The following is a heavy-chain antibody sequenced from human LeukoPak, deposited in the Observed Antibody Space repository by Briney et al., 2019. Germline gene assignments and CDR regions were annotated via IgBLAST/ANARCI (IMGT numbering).Heavy chain of an antibody. J-gene: IGHJ6*03. V-gene: IGHV4-39*07. Sequence: PSETLSLTCTVSGGSISSNSYYWGWIRQPPGTGLKWIGSIYYSGSTYYNPSLKSRVTISPDTSKNQFSLKLSSVTAADTAVYFCARVTTVTTVGYYYYYMDVWGKGTTVTISS. CDR1: GGSISSNSYY. CDR2: IYYSGST. D-gene: IGHD4-17*01. CDR3: ARVTTVTTVGYYYYYMDV.